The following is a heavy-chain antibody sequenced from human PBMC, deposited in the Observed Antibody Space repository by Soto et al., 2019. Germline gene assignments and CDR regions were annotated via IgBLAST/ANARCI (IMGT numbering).Heavy chain of an antibody. Sequence: GESLKISCKGSEGTLSDQWIGWVLHTPYKGLEWIGFVFLGDSDARYSPAFQGQVAMSADRSGTYLQWSSLKASDTGIYYCARRRGRCSDGVCYSWWFDPWGQGTRVTVSS. V-gene: IGHV5-51*01. CDR2: VFLGDSDA. CDR1: EGTLSDQW. CDR3: ARRRGRCSDGVCYSWWFDP. J-gene: IGHJ5*02. D-gene: IGHD2-8*01.